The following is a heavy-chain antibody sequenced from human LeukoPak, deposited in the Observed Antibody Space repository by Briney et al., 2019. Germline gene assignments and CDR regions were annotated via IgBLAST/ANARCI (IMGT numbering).Heavy chain of an antibody. CDR1: GYNFTSNW. CDR3: ARLDSSGYHY. J-gene: IGHJ4*02. V-gene: IGHV5-51*01. CDR2: IFPGDSDT. D-gene: IGHD3-22*01. Sequence: GESLKISCKGSGYNFTSNWIAWVRQMPGKGLEWMGSIFPGDSDTKYSPSFQGQVTISADKSTSTTDLQWSSLKASDTAMYYCARLDSSGYHYWGQGTLVTVSS.